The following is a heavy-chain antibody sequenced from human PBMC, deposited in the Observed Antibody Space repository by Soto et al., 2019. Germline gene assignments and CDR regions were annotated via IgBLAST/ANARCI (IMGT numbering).Heavy chain of an antibody. V-gene: IGHV3-33*08. CDR1: GFTFNTYG. J-gene: IGHJ6*02. CDR3: ARADCTGAYCYSWPFNYGVDV. CDR2: IWYDGSNK. Sequence: GGSLRLSCTTSGFTFNTYGMHWVRQAPGKGLEWVAIIWYDGSNKYYADSVKGRFTISRENSKNTLYLQRNSLRAEDTALYYCARADCTGAYCYSWPFNYGVDVWGQGTTVTVSS. D-gene: IGHD2-15*01.